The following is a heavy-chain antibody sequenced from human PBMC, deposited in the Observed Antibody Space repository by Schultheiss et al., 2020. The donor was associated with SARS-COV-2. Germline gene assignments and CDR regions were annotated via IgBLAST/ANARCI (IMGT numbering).Heavy chain of an antibody. V-gene: IGHV1-69*13. J-gene: IGHJ4*02. D-gene: IGHD6-19*01. CDR3: ARALRGYSSGWYYFDY. CDR2: IISLFDTG. Sequence: SVKVSCKASGDTFSSYVIIWVRQAPGQGLEWMGGIISLFDTGNCGQKFQGRVTIAADESASTACMELSSLRSEDTAVYYCARALRGYSSGWYYFDYWGQGTLVTVSS. CDR1: GDTFSSYV.